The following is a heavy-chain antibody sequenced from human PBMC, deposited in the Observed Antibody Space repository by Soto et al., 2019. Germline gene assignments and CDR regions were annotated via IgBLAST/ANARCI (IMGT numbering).Heavy chain of an antibody. Sequence: GASVKVSCKASGYTITSHYMHWVRQAPGQGLEWMGWISAYNGNTNYAQKLQGRVTMTTDTSTSTAYMELRSLRSDDTAVYYCARDVEGMDVWGQGTTVTVSS. J-gene: IGHJ6*02. CDR2: ISAYNGNT. CDR1: GYTITSHY. V-gene: IGHV1-18*04. CDR3: ARDVEGMDV.